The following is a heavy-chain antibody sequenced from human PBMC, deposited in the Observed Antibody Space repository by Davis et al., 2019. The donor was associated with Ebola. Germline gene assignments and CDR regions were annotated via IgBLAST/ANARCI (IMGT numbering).Heavy chain of an antibody. J-gene: IGHJ6*02. CDR3: ARDGENVVVPATGTGMDV. Sequence: ASVKVSCKASGYTFTSYVMHWVRQAPGQRLEWMGWINAGNGNTKYSQKFQGRVTITRDTSASTAYMELSSLRSEDTAVYYCARDGENVVVPATGTGMDVWGQGTTVTVSS. CDR2: INAGNGNT. CDR1: GYTFTSYV. V-gene: IGHV1-3*01. D-gene: IGHD2-2*01.